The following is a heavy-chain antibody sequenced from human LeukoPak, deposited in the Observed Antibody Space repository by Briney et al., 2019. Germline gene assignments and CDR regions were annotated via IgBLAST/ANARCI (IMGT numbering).Heavy chain of an antibody. D-gene: IGHD4-23*01. CDR1: GYTFTGYY. CDR3: ARDSYDYGGTPLPFYYYYMDV. Sequence: GASVKVSCKASGYTFTGYYMHWVRQAPGQGLEWMGWINPNSGGTNYAQKFQGRVTMTRDTSISTAYMELSRLRSDDTAVYYCARDSYDYGGTPLPFYYYYMDVWGKGATVTVSS. V-gene: IGHV1-2*02. J-gene: IGHJ6*03. CDR2: INPNSGGT.